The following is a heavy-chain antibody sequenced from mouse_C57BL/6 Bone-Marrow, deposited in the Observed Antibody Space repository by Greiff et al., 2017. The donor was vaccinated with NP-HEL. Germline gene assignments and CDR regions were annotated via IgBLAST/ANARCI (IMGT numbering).Heavy chain of an antibody. V-gene: IGHV1-81*01. CDR2: IYPRSGNT. D-gene: IGHD2-2*01. J-gene: IGHJ2*01. Sequence: QVQLKESGAELARPGASVKLSCKASGYTFTSYGISWVKQRTGQGLEWIGEIYPRSGNTYYNEKFKGKATLTADKSSSTAYMELRSLTSEDSAVYFCARWGLRRENYWGQGTTLTVSS. CDR1: GYTFTSYG. CDR3: ARWGLRRENY.